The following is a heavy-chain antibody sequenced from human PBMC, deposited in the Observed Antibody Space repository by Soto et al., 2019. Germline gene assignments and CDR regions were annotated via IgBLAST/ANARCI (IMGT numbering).Heavy chain of an antibody. V-gene: IGHV2-5*02. CDR3: AHRGGCSAASCFSNYFDA. Sequence: QITLKESGPALVRPTQALTLTCTFSGFSLTTSGVGVAWIRQPPGKALECLALVYWDGDERFNPSLRNRLTPTKDTSKNRVVLTMTNMDPVDTGTYYCAHRGGCSAASCFSNYFDAWGQGALVTVSS. D-gene: IGHD2-15*01. CDR2: VYWDGDE. CDR1: GFSLTTSGVG. J-gene: IGHJ5*02.